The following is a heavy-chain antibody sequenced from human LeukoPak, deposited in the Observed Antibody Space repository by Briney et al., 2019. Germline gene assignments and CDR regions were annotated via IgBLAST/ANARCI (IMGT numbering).Heavy chain of an antibody. CDR1: GFTFSIYA. J-gene: IGHJ4*02. CDR2: ISGSGGST. Sequence: GGSLRLSCAASGFTFSIYAMSWVRQAPGKGLEWVSTISGSGGSTYYADSVRGRFTIPRDNSKDTLYLQMNSLRAEDTAVYYCAKVGDYSKFRPPDIWRQGSVVTVSS. CDR3: AKVGDYSKFRPPDI. D-gene: IGHD4-11*01. V-gene: IGHV3-23*01.